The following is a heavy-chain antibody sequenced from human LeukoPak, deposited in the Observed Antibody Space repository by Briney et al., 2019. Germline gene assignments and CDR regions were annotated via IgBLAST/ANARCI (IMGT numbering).Heavy chain of an antibody. Sequence: ASVKVSCKASGYNFATFGVSWVRQALGQGPEWMGWINGYNGATNYAQRFQARVTMTTDRSTSTAYMVLRSLTSDDTAVYYCARDGIVLVPDVKYDYWGQGTLVTVSS. CDR1: GYNFATFG. D-gene: IGHD2-2*01. V-gene: IGHV1-18*01. CDR2: INGYNGAT. J-gene: IGHJ4*02. CDR3: ARDGIVLVPDVKYDY.